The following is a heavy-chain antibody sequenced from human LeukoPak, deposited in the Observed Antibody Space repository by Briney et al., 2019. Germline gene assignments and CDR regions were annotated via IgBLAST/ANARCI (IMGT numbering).Heavy chain of an antibody. CDR1: GFTFSSYG. CDR3: AKDAGGYCTNGVCPHFDY. V-gene: IGHV3-30*02. D-gene: IGHD2-8*01. CDR2: IRYDGSNK. Sequence: GGSLRLSCAASGFTFSSYGMHWVRQAPGKGLEWVAFIRYDGSNKYYADSVKGRFTISRDNSKNTLYLQMNSLRAEDTAVYYCAKDAGGYCTNGVCPHFDYWGQETLVTVSS. J-gene: IGHJ4*02.